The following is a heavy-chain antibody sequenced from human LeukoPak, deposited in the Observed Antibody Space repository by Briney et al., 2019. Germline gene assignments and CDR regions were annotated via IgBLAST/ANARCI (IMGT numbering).Heavy chain of an antibody. CDR2: IYVTGP. CDR1: GGSIGTYY. CDR3: ARHIGGGIEDMDV. V-gene: IGHV4-59*08. D-gene: IGHD3-16*02. Sequence: SETLSLTCTVSGGSIGTYYWSWVRQSPGTGLEWIGYIYVTGPRYNPSLRSRVTISVDRSRNQFFLKMTSVTAADTAVYYCARHIGGGIEDMDVWGRGTKVTVSS. J-gene: IGHJ6*03.